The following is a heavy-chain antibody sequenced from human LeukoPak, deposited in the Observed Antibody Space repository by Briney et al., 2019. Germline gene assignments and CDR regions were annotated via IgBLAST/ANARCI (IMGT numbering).Heavy chain of an antibody. Sequence: PSETLSLTCTVSGGSISSSSYYWDWIRQPPGKGLEWIGSIYYSGSTYYNPSLKSRVTISIDTSKNHFSLKLSSVTAADTAVYYCARESYGDYTRGMDVWGQGTTVTVSS. J-gene: IGHJ6*02. CDR3: ARESYGDYTRGMDV. V-gene: IGHV4-39*07. CDR1: GGSISSSSYY. D-gene: IGHD4-17*01. CDR2: IYYSGST.